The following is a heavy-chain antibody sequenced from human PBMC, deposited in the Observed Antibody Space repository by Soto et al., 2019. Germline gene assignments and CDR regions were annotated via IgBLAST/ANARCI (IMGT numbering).Heavy chain of an antibody. Sequence: ASVKVSCKASGGTFSSYAISWVRQAPGQGLEWMGGIIPIFGTANYAQKFQGRVTITADESTSTAYMELSSLRSEDTAVYYCARTVQFPTVTTIWWGTDYYYGMDVWGQRTTVTVSS. V-gene: IGHV1-69*13. CDR3: ARTVQFPTVTTIWWGTDYYYGMDV. CDR2: IIPIFGTA. CDR1: GGTFSSYA. D-gene: IGHD4-17*01. J-gene: IGHJ6*02.